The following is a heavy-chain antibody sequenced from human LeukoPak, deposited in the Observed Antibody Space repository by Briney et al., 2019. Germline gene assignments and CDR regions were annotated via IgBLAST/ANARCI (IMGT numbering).Heavy chain of an antibody. Sequence: SETLSLTCAVSGDSITSSNWWRWVRQPPGKGLEWIGEINHSGSTNYNPSLKSRVTISVDTSKNQFSLKLSSVTAADTAVYYCARLKSNYYDSSGYYDYWGQGTLVTVSS. J-gene: IGHJ4*02. CDR3: ARLKSNYYDSSGYYDY. V-gene: IGHV4-4*02. D-gene: IGHD3-22*01. CDR1: GDSITSSNW. CDR2: INHSGST.